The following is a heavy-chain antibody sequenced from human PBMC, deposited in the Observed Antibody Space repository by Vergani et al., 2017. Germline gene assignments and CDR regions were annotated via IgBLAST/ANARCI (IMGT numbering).Heavy chain of an antibody. CDR2: ISSSGNTV. V-gene: IGHV3-48*03. Sequence: EVQLLESGGGLVQPGGSLRLSCAASGFTFSSYAMSWVRQAPGKGLEWISYISSSGNTVYYTDSVKGRFTISRDNAKNSLYLQMNGLRAEDTAIYYCTRETRREPHDYWGQGTLVTVSS. CDR3: TRETRREPHDY. CDR1: GFTFSSYA. D-gene: IGHD1-14*01. J-gene: IGHJ4*02.